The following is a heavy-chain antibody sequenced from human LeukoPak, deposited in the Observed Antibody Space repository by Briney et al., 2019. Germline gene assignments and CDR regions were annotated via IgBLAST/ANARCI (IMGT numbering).Heavy chain of an antibody. V-gene: IGHV1-69*13. CDR1: GGTFSSYA. D-gene: IGHD2-2*01. Sequence: ASVKVSCKASGGTFSSYAISWVRQAPGQGLEWMGGIIPIFGTANYARKFQGRVTITADESTSTAYMELSSLRSEDTAVYYCARAPFKDIVVVPAANVRLDYWGQGTLVTVSS. J-gene: IGHJ4*02. CDR3: ARAPFKDIVVVPAANVRLDY. CDR2: IIPIFGTA.